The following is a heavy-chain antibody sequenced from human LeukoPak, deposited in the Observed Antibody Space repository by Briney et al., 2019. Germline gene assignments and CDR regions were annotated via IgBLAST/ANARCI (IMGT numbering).Heavy chain of an antibody. Sequence: ASVKVSCKASGYTFTSYGISWVRQAPGQGLEWMGWISAYNGNTNYAQKLQGRVTMTTDTPTSTAYMELRSLRSDDTAVYYCARHLRYCSSTSCYMAHYYYMDVWGKGTTVTVSS. CDR3: ARHLRYCSSTSCYMAHYYYMDV. V-gene: IGHV1-18*01. D-gene: IGHD2-2*02. CDR1: GYTFTSYG. J-gene: IGHJ6*03. CDR2: ISAYNGNT.